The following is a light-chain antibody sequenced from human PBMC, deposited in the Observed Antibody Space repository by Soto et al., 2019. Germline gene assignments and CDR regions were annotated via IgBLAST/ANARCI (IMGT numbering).Light chain of an antibody. CDR3: FSYAGSNTNV. CDR2: DVS. J-gene: IGLJ1*01. CDR1: SSDVGGYKY. V-gene: IGLV2-11*01. Sequence: SVLTQPRSVSGPPGQSVTISCTGTSSDVGGYKYVSWYQQHPGKAPKLMIYDVSRRPSGVPYRFSGSKSGNTASLTISGLQAEDEADYYCFSYAGSNTNVFGTGTKLTVL.